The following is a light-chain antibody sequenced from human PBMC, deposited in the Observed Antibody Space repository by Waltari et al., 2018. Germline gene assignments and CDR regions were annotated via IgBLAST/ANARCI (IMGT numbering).Light chain of an antibody. V-gene: IGLV1-44*01. CDR3: ATWDARLTAVV. Sequence: QSVVTQSPSASGAPGQRVTIACSGSNSNLGSSTVNWYQKVPGTAPRLLIYSNDQRPSGVPDRFSASKSGTSASLAISGLQSEDEADYYCATWDARLTAVVFGGGTKVTVL. J-gene: IGLJ2*01. CDR2: SND. CDR1: NSNLGSST.